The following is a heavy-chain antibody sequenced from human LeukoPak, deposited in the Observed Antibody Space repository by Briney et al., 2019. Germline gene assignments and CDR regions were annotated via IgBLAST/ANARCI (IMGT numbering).Heavy chain of an antibody. CDR1: GGSISSSSYY. V-gene: IGHV4-39*01. J-gene: IGHJ4*02. CDR2: IYYSGST. D-gene: IGHD6-19*01. Sequence: PSETLSLTCTVSGGSISSSSYYWGWIRQPPGKGLEWIGTIYYSGSTYYNPSLKSRVTISVDTSKNQFSLKLSSVTAADTAVYYCARVIEKTVAGIYWGQGTLVTVSS. CDR3: ARVIEKTVAGIY.